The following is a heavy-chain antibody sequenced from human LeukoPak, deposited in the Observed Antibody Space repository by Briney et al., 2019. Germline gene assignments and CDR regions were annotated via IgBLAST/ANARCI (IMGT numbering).Heavy chain of an antibody. CDR3: ASTPRWELPYYFDY. V-gene: IGHV1-69*05. CDR1: GGTFSSYA. D-gene: IGHD1-26*01. CDR2: IIPIFGTA. Sequence: GSSVKVSCKASGGTFSSYAISWGRQAPGQGLEWMGGIIPIFGTANYAQKFQGRVTITTDESTSTAYMELSSLRSEDTAVYYCASTPRWELPYYFDYWGQGTLVTVSS. J-gene: IGHJ4*02.